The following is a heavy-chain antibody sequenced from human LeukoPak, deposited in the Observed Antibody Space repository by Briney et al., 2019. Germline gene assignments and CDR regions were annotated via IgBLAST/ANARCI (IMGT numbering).Heavy chain of an antibody. D-gene: IGHD2-2*01. V-gene: IGHV4-61*02. CDR1: GGSISSGSYY. J-gene: IGHJ5*02. CDR3: ARDCTSALRGLDP. Sequence: PSETLSLTCAVSGGSISSGSYYWSWIRQPAGKGLEWIGRIYTSGSTNYNPSLKSRVTISVDTSKNQFSLKLGSVTAADTAVYYCARDCTSALRGLDPWGQGTLVTVSS. CDR2: IYTSGST.